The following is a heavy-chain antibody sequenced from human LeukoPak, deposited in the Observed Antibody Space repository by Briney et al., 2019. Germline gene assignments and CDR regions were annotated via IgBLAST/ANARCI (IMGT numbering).Heavy chain of an antibody. D-gene: IGHD2-21*02. Sequence: GGSLRLSCAASGFTFSSYAMSWVRQAPGKGLEWVLGVTGSGDSTYYADSVKGRFTISRDNSKNTLYLQMNSLRAEDTAVYYCARSRVVTAIRDAFDIWGQGTMVTVSS. CDR2: VTGSGDST. CDR1: GFTFSSYA. V-gene: IGHV3-23*01. CDR3: ARSRVVTAIRDAFDI. J-gene: IGHJ3*02.